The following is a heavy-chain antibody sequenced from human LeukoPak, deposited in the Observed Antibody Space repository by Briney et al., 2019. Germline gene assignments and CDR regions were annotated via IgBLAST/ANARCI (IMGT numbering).Heavy chain of an antibody. J-gene: IGHJ3*02. CDR1: GITLSSYD. Sequence: GGSLRLSRAASGITLSSYDMHWVRQAPGKALEWVAVISYDGSNKDYADSVKGRFTISRDNSKNTLDLQMNSLRAEDTAVYYCAKDRGVWAFDIWGQGTMVTVSS. CDR3: AKDRGVWAFDI. V-gene: IGHV3-30-3*01. D-gene: IGHD3-10*01. CDR2: ISYDGSNK.